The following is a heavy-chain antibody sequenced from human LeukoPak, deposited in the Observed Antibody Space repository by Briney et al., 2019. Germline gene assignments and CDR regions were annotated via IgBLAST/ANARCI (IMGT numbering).Heavy chain of an antibody. Sequence: SETLSLTCTVSGGSISTYYWSWIRQPPGKGLEWIGYIYYSGSTNYNPSLKSRVTISVDTSTNQFSLELSSVTAADTAVYYCARAPPDYPLDYWGQGTLVTVSS. CDR3: ARAPPDYPLDY. D-gene: IGHD4-11*01. V-gene: IGHV4-59*01. J-gene: IGHJ4*02. CDR2: IYYSGST. CDR1: GGSISTYY.